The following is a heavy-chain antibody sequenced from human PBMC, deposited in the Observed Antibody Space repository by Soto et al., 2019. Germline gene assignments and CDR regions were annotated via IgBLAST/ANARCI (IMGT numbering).Heavy chain of an antibody. V-gene: IGHV4-59*01. J-gene: IGHJ5*02. D-gene: IGHD3-10*01. CDR1: GGSISSYD. CDR2: IYYSGST. Sequence: SETLSLTCSVSGGSISSYDRSWIRQHPGKGLEWIGYIYYSGSTNYNPSLKSRVTISVDTSKNQFSLKLSSVTAADTAVYYCARGYYYGLGSYYVDWFDPWGQGTLVTVSS. CDR3: ARGYYYGLGSYYVDWFDP.